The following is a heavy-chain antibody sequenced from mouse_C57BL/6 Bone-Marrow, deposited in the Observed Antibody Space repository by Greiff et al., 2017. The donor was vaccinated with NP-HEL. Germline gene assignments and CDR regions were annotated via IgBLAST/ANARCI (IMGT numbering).Heavy chain of an antibody. CDR3: AREYYGSSYWYFDV. D-gene: IGHD1-1*01. J-gene: IGHJ1*03. CDR2: INPNNGGT. Sequence: EVQLQQSGPELVKPGASVKIPCKASGYTFTDYNMDWVKQSHGKSLEWIGDINPNNGGTIYNQKFKGKATLTVDKSSSTAYMELRSLTSEDTAVYYGAREYYGSSYWYFDVWGTGTTVTVSS. V-gene: IGHV1-18*01. CDR1: GYTFTDYN.